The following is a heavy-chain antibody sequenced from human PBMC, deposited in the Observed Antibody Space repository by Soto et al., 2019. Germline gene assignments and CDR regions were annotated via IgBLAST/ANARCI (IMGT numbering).Heavy chain of an antibody. V-gene: IGHV4-34*01. J-gene: IGHJ4*02. CDR3: ATSYYHFWSAYYLAYFDH. CDR2: INHSGST. D-gene: IGHD3-3*01. CDR1: GVSFTGYY. Sequence: QVHLQQWGAGLLKPSETLSLTCAVYGVSFTGYYWSWIRQPPGKGLEWIGEINHSGSTDYNPSLKSRVTISVNTYKKQFSLKLSSVTAADTAVYYCATSYYHFWSAYYLAYFDHWGQGTLVTVSS.